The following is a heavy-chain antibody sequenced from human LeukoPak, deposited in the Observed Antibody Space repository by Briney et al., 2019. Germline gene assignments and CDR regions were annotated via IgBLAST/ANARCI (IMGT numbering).Heavy chain of an antibody. J-gene: IGHJ2*01. Sequence: ASVKVSCKTSGYTFTGYHMHWVRQAPGQGLEWMGWIHPNSGATNYAQKFQGRVTMTRDTPISTASMELSSLQPDDPAVYYCARDSCGGGGCHYWYFDLWGRGTLVTVSS. V-gene: IGHV1-2*02. D-gene: IGHD6-19*01. CDR2: IHPNSGAT. CDR1: GYTFTGYH. CDR3: ARDSCGGGGCHYWYFDL.